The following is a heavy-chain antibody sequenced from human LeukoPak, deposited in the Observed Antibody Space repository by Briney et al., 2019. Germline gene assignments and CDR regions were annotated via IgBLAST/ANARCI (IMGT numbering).Heavy chain of an antibody. CDR3: ARGITATRGWFDP. Sequence: SETLSLTCTVSGGSIGSGSYYWSWIRQPAGKGLEWIGRIYTSGSTNYNPSLKSRVTISVDTSKNQFSLKLSSVTAADTAVYYCARGITATRGWFDPWGQGTLVTVSS. J-gene: IGHJ5*02. CDR1: GGSIGSGSYY. CDR2: IYTSGST. D-gene: IGHD1-20*01. V-gene: IGHV4-61*02.